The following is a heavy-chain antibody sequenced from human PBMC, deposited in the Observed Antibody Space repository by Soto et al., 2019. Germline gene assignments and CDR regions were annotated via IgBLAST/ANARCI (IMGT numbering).Heavy chain of an antibody. V-gene: IGHV3-7*01. J-gene: IGHJ6*02. D-gene: IGHD3-16*01. CDR2: INQDGSGK. CDR3: ASLGRHG. CDR1: GFTFSDSW. Sequence: EVQLVESGGGLVQPGGSLRLSCAASGFTFSDSWMDWARQVPGKGPEWVANINQDGSGKNYVDSVKGRFTISRDNAKNSLYLQMNSLRAEDTAVYYCASLGRHGWGQGTTVTVSS.